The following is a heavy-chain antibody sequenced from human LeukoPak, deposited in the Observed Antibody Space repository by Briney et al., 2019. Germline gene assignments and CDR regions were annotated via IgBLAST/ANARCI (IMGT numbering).Heavy chain of an antibody. D-gene: IGHD6-13*01. CDR2: ISAYNGNT. Sequence: GASVKVSCKASGYTFTSNGISWVRQAPGQGLEWMGWISAYNGNTNYAQKLQGRVTMTTDTSTSTAYMELRSLRSDDTAVYYCAREDSSSWYSRGWFDPWGQGTLVTVSS. CDR1: GYTFTSNG. V-gene: IGHV1-18*01. J-gene: IGHJ5*02. CDR3: AREDSSSWYSRGWFDP.